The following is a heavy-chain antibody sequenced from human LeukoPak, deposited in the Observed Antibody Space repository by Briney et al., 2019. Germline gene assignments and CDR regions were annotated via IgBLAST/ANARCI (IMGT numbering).Heavy chain of an antibody. Sequence: SVKVSCKASGGTFSSYAISWVRQAPGQGLEWMGRIIPIFGTANYAQKFQGRVTITTDESTSTAYMELSSLRSEDTAVYYCARTSGSKYPTPYYFDYWGQGTLVTVSS. V-gene: IGHV1-69*05. CDR1: GGTFSSYA. CDR2: IIPIFGTA. D-gene: IGHD1-26*01. CDR3: ARTSGSKYPTPYYFDY. J-gene: IGHJ4*02.